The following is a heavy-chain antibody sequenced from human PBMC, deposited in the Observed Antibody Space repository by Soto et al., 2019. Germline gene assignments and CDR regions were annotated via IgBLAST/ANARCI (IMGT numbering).Heavy chain of an antibody. CDR3: ARAFFDALYCISSNCYDAFDN. J-gene: IGHJ3*02. Sequence: PGGSLRLSCAASGFTFSSYWMSWVRQAPGKGLEWVANMNEDGSEKYYVDFVKGRFTISRDNAKNSVYLQMNSLRAEYTAVYYCARAFFDALYCISSNCYDAFDNWGQGTMVTVSS. D-gene: IGHD2-2*01. V-gene: IGHV3-7*01. CDR1: GFTFSSYW. CDR2: MNEDGSEK.